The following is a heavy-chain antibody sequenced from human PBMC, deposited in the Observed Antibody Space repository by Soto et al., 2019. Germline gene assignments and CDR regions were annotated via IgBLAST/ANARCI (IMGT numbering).Heavy chain of an antibody. V-gene: IGHV1-3*04. CDR2: INTGTGDT. Sequence: QVHLVQSGAEVKKPGASVKVSCKASGNSVTSYAVHWVRHAPGERLEWMGWINTGTGDTKSAQKFKGRVTITRDTYASTAYMELSRLTSEDTAIYYCARGADDFWSGYQPFDSWGKGSLVTVSS. CDR1: GNSVTSYA. CDR3: ARGADDFWSGYQPFDS. D-gene: IGHD3-3*01. J-gene: IGHJ4*02.